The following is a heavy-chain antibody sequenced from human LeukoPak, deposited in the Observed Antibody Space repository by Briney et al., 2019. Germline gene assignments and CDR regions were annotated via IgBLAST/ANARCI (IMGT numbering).Heavy chain of an antibody. CDR3: ARRASSGWFYDY. D-gene: IGHD6-19*01. V-gene: IGHV4-59*01. CDR2: VSDTGST. CDR1: GASLSGYY. Sequence: SETLSLTCTVSGASLSGYYRSWIRQPPGTGLEWIAYVSDTGSTDYNPSLKSRVTMSLDTPKNQFALELSSVTAADTAVYYCARRASSGWFYDYWGQGTLVTVSS. J-gene: IGHJ4*02.